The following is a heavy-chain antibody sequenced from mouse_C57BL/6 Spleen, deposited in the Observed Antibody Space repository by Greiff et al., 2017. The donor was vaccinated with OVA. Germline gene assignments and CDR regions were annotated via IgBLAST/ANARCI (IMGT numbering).Heavy chain of an antibody. V-gene: IGHV5-17*01. Sequence: EVQLVESGGGLVKPGGSLKLSCAASGFTFSDYGMHWVRQAPEKGLEWVAYISSGSSTIYYADTVKGRFTISRDNAKNTLFLQMTSLRSEDTAMYYCARPGGYDYGYFDYWGQGTTLTVSS. CDR1: GFTFSDYG. CDR3: ARPGGYDYGYFDY. J-gene: IGHJ2*01. D-gene: IGHD2-4*01. CDR2: ISSGSSTI.